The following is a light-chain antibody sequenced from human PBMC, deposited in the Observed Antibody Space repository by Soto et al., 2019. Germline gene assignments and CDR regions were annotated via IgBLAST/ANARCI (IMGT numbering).Light chain of an antibody. Sequence: IVLTQSPATLSLSPGKRATLSCRASQNISNYLIWYQQKPGQAPRLLIYDVSNRATGIPARFSGSGSGTDFTPTISSLEPEDFEVHYCQQSSNWPRTLGQGTKVDIK. J-gene: IGKJ1*01. V-gene: IGKV3-11*01. CDR2: DVS. CDR3: QQSSNWPRT. CDR1: QNISNY.